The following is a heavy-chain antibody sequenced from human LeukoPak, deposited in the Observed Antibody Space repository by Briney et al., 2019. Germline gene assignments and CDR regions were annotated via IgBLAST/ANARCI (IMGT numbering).Heavy chain of an antibody. J-gene: IGHJ4*02. D-gene: IGHD4-17*01. CDR3: ARALFSGDYFFDY. CDR1: GGSICSSSYY. CDR2: IYYSGST. Sequence: SETLSLTCTVSGGSICSSSYYWGWIRQPPGKGLEWIGSIYYSGSTYYNPSLKSRVTISVDTSKNQFSLKLSSVTAADTAVYYCARALFSGDYFFDYWGQGTLVTVSS. V-gene: IGHV4-39*07.